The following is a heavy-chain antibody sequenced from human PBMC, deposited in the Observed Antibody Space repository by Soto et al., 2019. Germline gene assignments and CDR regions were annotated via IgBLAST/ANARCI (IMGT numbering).Heavy chain of an antibody. CDR3: ARGRAAGRGDWFDS. CDR2: TYYRSKWYN. CDR1: GDSVSSNSAA. Sequence: SQTLSLPCDISGDSVSSNSAAWNWIRQSPSRGLEWLGRTYYRSKWYNDYAVSVRGRITINPDTSKNQFSLQLKSVTPDDTAVYYCARGRAAGRGDWFDSWGHGTQVTVSS. V-gene: IGHV6-1*01. J-gene: IGHJ5*01. D-gene: IGHD6-13*01.